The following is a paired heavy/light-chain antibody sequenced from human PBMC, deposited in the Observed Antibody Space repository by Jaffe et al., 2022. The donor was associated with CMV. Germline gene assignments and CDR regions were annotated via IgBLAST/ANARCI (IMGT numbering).Light chain of an antibody. CDR1: SSNIGAGYD. J-gene: IGLJ3*02. V-gene: IGLV1-40*01. Sequence: QSVLTQPPSVSGAPGQRVTISCTGSSSNIGAGYDVHWYQQLPGTAPKLLIYGNINRPSGVPDRFSGSKSGTSASLAITGLQAEDEADYYCQSYDSSLSGWVFGGGTKLTVL. CDR2: GNI. CDR3: QSYDSSLSGWV.
Heavy chain of an antibody. CDR1: GFTFSDYY. CDR2: ISSSSSTI. J-gene: IGHJ6*02. Sequence: QVQLVESGGGLVKPGGSLRLSCAASGFTFSDYYMSWIRQAPGKGLEWVSYISSSSSTIYYADSVKGRFTISRDNARNSLYLQMNSLRAEDTAVYYCARGGVGASSHYYYGMDVWGQGTTVTVSS. V-gene: IGHV3-11*01. D-gene: IGHD1-26*01. CDR3: ARGGVGASSHYYYGMDV.